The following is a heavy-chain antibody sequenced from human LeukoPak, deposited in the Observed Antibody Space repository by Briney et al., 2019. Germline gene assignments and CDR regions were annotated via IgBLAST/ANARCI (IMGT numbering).Heavy chain of an antibody. J-gene: IGHJ5*02. D-gene: IGHD3-10*01. Sequence: SETLSLTCTASGGSISSSSYYWGWIRQPPGTGLEWIGSIYYSGSTYYNPSLKSRVTISVDTSKNQFSLKLSSATAADTAVYYCARQLYYGSGSYYMNWFDPWGQGTLVTVSS. V-gene: IGHV4-39*01. CDR3: ARQLYYGSGSYYMNWFDP. CDR2: IYYSGST. CDR1: GGSISSSSYY.